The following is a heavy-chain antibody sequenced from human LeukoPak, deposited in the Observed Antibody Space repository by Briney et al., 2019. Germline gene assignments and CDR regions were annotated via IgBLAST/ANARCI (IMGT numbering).Heavy chain of an antibody. Sequence: TSETLSLTCTVSGGSISSSSYYWGWIRQPPGKGLEWIGSIYYSGSTYYNPSLKSRVTISVDTSKNQFSLKLSSVTTADTAVYYCARGKSSPDYWGQGTQVTVSS. V-gene: IGHV4-39*07. J-gene: IGHJ4*02. CDR1: GGSISSSSYY. CDR2: IYYSGST. CDR3: ARGKSSPDY.